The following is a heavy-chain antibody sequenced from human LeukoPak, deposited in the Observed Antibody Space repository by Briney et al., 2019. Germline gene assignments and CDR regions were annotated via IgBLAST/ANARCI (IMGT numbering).Heavy chain of an antibody. D-gene: IGHD3-22*01. CDR2: IYYSGST. CDR1: GGSINNYW. J-gene: IGHJ4*02. V-gene: IGHV4-30-4*08. Sequence: SETLSLTCTVSGGSINNYWWSWIRQPPGKGLEWIGYIYYSGSTYYNPSLKSRVTISVDTSKNQFSLKLSSVTAADTAVYYCARVQAYYYDSSGYSYYFDYWGQGTLVTVSS. CDR3: ARVQAYYYDSSGYSYYFDY.